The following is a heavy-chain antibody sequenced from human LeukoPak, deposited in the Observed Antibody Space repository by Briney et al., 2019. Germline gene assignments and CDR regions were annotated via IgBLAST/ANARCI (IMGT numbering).Heavy chain of an antibody. V-gene: IGHV3-30-3*01. J-gene: IGHJ4*02. CDR3: ARDRGSSSLYYFDY. CDR1: GFTFSSYA. Sequence: GRSLRLSCAASGFTFSSYAMHWVRQAPGKGLEWVAVISYDGSNKYYADSVKGRFTISRDNSKNTLYLQMNSLRAEDTAVYYCARDRGSSSLYYFDYWGQGTLVTVSS. D-gene: IGHD6-6*01. CDR2: ISYDGSNK.